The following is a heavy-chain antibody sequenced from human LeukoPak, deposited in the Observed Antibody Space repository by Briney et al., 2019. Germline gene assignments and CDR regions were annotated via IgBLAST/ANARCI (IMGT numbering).Heavy chain of an antibody. J-gene: IGHJ4*02. CDR1: GYTFTSYD. CDR3: AVWFGELLGY. V-gene: IGHV1-8*01. CDR2: MNSNSDNT. Sequence: ASVKVSCKASGYTFTSYDINWVRQATGQGLEWMGWMNSNSDNTGYAQKFQGRVTMTRNTSISTAYMELSSLRSEDTAVYYCAVWFGELLGYWGQGTLVTVSS. D-gene: IGHD3-10*01.